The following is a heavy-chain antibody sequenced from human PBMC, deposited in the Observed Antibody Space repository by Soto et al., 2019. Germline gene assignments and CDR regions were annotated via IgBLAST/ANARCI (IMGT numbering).Heavy chain of an antibody. CDR3: ARRAFSIAAAPDYYYYGMAV. J-gene: IGHJ6*02. D-gene: IGHD6-13*01. Sequence: GESLKISCKGSGYSFTSYWIGWVRQMPGKGLEWMGIIYPGDSDTRYSPSFQGQVTISADKSISTAYLQWSSLKASDTAMYYCARRAFSIAAAPDYYYYGMAVWGQGTTVTVSS. CDR1: GYSFTSYW. V-gene: IGHV5-51*01. CDR2: IYPGDSDT.